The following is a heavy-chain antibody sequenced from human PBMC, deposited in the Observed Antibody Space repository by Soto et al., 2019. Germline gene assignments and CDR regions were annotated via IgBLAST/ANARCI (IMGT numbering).Heavy chain of an antibody. D-gene: IGHD5-18*01. CDR3: ARGGIQLWAHFDY. CDR2: IYYSGST. CDR1: GGSISSYY. J-gene: IGHJ4*02. Sequence: SEILSLTCTVSGGSISSYYWRWILQTPGKGLEWIGYIYYSGSTNYYPSLKSRVTISVDTSKNQFSLKLSSVTAADTAVYYCARGGIQLWAHFDYWAQGTLVTVSS. V-gene: IGHV4-59*08.